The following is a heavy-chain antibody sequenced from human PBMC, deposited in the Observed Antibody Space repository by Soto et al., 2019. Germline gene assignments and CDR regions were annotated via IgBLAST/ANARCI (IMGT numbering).Heavy chain of an antibody. Sequence: TLSLTCAVSGGSFSAYYWTWIRQPPGRGLEWIGEIDHSGSTNYNPSLEGRVTMSIDTAKNRFSLNVTSVTAADTAVYYCVRGLRYSGMDVWGQGTTVTVSS. CDR2: IDHSGST. CDR1: GGSFSAYY. V-gene: IGHV4-34*01. CDR3: VRGLRYSGMDV. J-gene: IGHJ6*02. D-gene: IGHD2-15*01.